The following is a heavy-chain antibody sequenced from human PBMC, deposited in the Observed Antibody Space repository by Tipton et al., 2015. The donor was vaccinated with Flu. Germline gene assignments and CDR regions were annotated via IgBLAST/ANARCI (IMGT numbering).Heavy chain of an antibody. CDR3: ARHGSYYFDY. J-gene: IGHJ4*02. D-gene: IGHD2-15*01. CDR1: GGSVSGHY. Sequence: TLSLTCAVYGGSVSGHYWSWIRQPPGKGLGWIGEINHSGRTNYNPSLKSRVTISVDTSKNQFSLKLSSVNAADTAVYYCARHGSYYFDYWGQGTLVTVSS. V-gene: IGHV4-34*01. CDR2: INHSGRT.